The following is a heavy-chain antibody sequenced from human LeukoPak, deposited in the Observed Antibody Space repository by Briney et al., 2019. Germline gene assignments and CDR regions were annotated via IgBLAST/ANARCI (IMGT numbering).Heavy chain of an antibody. CDR3: RNAGNKGGTWDNFAD. CDR2: VNADGGNT. J-gene: IGHJ4*02. Sequence: GGSLRLSCAASGFTFDNYRMSWVRQAPGKGLEWVSTVNADGGNTYYADSVKGRFTISRDNSKSTLILQMNSLRAENTALNYCRNAGNKGGTWDNFADGGRETLVTVSS. D-gene: IGHD1-14*01. V-gene: IGHV3-23*01. CDR1: GFTFDNYR.